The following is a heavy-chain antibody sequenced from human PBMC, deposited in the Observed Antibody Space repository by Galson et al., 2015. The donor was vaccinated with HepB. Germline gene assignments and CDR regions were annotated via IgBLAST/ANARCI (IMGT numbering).Heavy chain of an antibody. CDR1: GFTLSSYS. V-gene: IGHV3-48*01. CDR2: ISSSSSTI. CDR3: ARDGCSGGSCYRGNNWFDP. D-gene: IGHD2-15*01. Sequence: SLRLSCAASGFTLSSYSMNWVRQAPGKGLEWVSYISSSSSTIYYADSVKGRFTISRDNAKNSLYLQMNSLRAEDTAVYCCARDGCSGGSCYRGNNWFDPWGQGTLVTVSS. J-gene: IGHJ5*02.